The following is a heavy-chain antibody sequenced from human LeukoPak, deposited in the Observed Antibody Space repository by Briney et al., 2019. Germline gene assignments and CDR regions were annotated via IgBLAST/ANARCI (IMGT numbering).Heavy chain of an antibody. CDR3: ARRGPLGLGVAGYWYFDL. CDR2: IHYSGRT. J-gene: IGHJ2*01. CDR1: GGSLRSYY. Sequence: PSETLSLTCTVSGGSLRSYYWSWLRQPPGKGPEWIGYIHYSGRTNYNPSLKSRVTISVDTSKNQISLKVGSVTAADTAVYYCARRGPLGLGVAGYWYFDLWGRGTLVTVSS. D-gene: IGHD6-19*01. V-gene: IGHV4-59*01.